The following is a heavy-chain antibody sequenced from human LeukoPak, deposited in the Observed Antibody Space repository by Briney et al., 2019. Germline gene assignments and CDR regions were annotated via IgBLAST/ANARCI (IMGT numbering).Heavy chain of an antibody. CDR2: ISSSSSYI. V-gene: IGHV3-21*01. J-gene: IGHJ4*02. D-gene: IGHD3-10*01. CDR3: ARDRPPYYYGSGSYPFDY. Sequence: GGSLRLSCAASGFTFSSYSMNWVRQAPGKGLEWVSSISSSSSYIYYADSVKGRFTISRDNSKNTLYLQMNSLRAEDTAVYYCARDRPPYYYGSGSYPFDYWGQGTLVTVSS. CDR1: GFTFSSYS.